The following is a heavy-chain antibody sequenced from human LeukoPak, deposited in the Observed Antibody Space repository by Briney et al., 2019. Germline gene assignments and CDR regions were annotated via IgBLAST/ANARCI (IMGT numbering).Heavy chain of an antibody. CDR3: ARSRGGPIAARRRGYAEGSDY. D-gene: IGHD6-6*01. Sequence: GGSLRLSCAASGFTFSSYWMSWVRQAPGKGLEWVANIKQDGSEKYYVDSVKGRFTISRDNAKNSLYLQMNSLRAEDTAVYYCARSRGGPIAARRRGYAEGSDYWGQGTLVTVSS. V-gene: IGHV3-7*01. CDR2: IKQDGSEK. CDR1: GFTFSSYW. J-gene: IGHJ4*02.